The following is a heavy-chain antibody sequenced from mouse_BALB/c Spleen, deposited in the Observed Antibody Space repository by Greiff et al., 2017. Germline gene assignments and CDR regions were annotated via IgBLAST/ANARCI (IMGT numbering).Heavy chain of an antibody. J-gene: IGHJ1*01. Sequence: EVKLMESGPGLVKPSQSLSLTCSVTGYSITSGYYWNWIRQFPGNKLEWMGYISYDGSNNYNPTLKNRISITRDTSKNQFFLKLNSVTTEDTATYYCARVGRGSYFDVWGAGTTVTVSS. CDR1: GYSITSGYY. CDR2: ISYDGSN. V-gene: IGHV3-6*02. D-gene: IGHD4-1*01. CDR3: ARVGRGSYFDV.